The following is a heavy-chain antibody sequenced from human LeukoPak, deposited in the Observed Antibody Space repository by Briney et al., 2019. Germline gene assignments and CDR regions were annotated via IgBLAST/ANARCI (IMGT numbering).Heavy chain of an antibody. Sequence: PSQTLSLTCTVSGGAICSGSYDWSWIRQPAGEGLEWIGRIHTSGSTNYNPSLKSRVTISVDTSKNQFSLKRSSVTAADTAVYYCAREGHNWNYFDYWGQGTLVTVSS. CDR2: IHTSGST. D-gene: IGHD1-20*01. J-gene: IGHJ4*02. CDR3: AREGHNWNYFDY. V-gene: IGHV4-61*02. CDR1: GGAICSGSYD.